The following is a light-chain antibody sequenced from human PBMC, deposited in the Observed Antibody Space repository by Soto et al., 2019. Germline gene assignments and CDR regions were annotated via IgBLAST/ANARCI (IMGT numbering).Light chain of an antibody. Sequence: DIQMTQSPSTLSASVGDRVTITCRASQSISSWLAWYQQKPGKAPNLLIYKAFSLESGVPSRFSGSGSGTKFTLTISSLQPDDFATYYCQQYNSYPLTFGGGTKVEIK. V-gene: IGKV1-5*03. CDR1: QSISSW. CDR2: KAF. CDR3: QQYNSYPLT. J-gene: IGKJ4*01.